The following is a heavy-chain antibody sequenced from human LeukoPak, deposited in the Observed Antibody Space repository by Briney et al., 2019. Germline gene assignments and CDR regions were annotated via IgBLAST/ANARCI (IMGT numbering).Heavy chain of an antibody. D-gene: IGHD6-13*01. Sequence: ASVKVSCKASGGTFSSYAISWVRQAPGQGLEWMGRIIPILGIANYAQKFQGRVTITADKSTSTAYMELSSLRSEDTAVYYCAREISRTPGIAAAATDYWGQGTLVTVSS. J-gene: IGHJ4*02. CDR1: GGTFSSYA. V-gene: IGHV1-69*04. CDR2: IIPILGIA. CDR3: AREISRTPGIAAAATDY.